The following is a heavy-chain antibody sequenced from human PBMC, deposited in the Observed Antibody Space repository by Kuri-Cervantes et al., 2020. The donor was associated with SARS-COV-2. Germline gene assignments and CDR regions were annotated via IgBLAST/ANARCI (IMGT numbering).Heavy chain of an antibody. D-gene: IGHD6-13*01. CDR2: IKQDGSEK. CDR1: GFTFSSYW. Sequence: ETLSLTCAAPGFTFSSYWMSWVRQAPGKGLEWVANIKQDGSEKYYVDSVKGRFTISRDNSKNTLYLQMNSLRAEDTAVYYCAREGVIAAESFDYWGQGTLVTVSS. CDR3: AREGVIAAESFDY. J-gene: IGHJ4*02. V-gene: IGHV3-7*01.